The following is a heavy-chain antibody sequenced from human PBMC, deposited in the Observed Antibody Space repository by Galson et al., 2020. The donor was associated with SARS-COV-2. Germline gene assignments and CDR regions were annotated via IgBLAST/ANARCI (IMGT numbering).Heavy chain of an antibody. Sequence: GGSLRLSCAASGFTFSSYAMHWVRQAPGKGLEWVAVILYDGSNKYYADSVKGRFTISRDNSKNTLYLQMNSLRAEDTAVYYCARDRGVGYCSGGSCYSLFEAIDYWGQGTLVTVSS. CDR3: ARDRGVGYCSGGSCYSLFEAIDY. CDR1: GFTFSSYA. D-gene: IGHD2-15*01. V-gene: IGHV3-30-3*01. J-gene: IGHJ4*02. CDR2: ILYDGSNK.